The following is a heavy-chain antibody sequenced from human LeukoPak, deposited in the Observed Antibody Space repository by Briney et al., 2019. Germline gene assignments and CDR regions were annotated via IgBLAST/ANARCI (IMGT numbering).Heavy chain of an antibody. V-gene: IGHV3-49*04. D-gene: IGHD3-16*01. CDR3: ARGERDFDY. CDR1: GLSFGDSA. Sequence: PGGSLRLSCRVSGLSFGDSAVTWVRQAPGKGLEWVGCTRSKVYRGSTDYAASVKGRFIISRDESESIAYLQMGSLRTEDTAMYYCARGERDFDYWGQGTLVTVSS. J-gene: IGHJ4*02. CDR2: TRSKVYRGST.